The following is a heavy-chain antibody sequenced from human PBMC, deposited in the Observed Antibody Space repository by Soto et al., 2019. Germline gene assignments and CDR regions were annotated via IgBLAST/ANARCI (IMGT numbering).Heavy chain of an antibody. CDR3: ARLRIATNNYKWFDP. CDR2: IYVTGAV. J-gene: IGHJ5*02. Sequence: SETLSLTSSVSGSALNSGNYYWSWIRQVPGKGLEWIGHIYVTGAVDYNPSLRDRITISQDTSERQFSLNLRLVTAADTAVYYCARLRIATNNYKWFDPWGQGTLVTVSS. V-gene: IGHV4-31*03. D-gene: IGHD2-21*01. CDR1: GSALNSGNYY.